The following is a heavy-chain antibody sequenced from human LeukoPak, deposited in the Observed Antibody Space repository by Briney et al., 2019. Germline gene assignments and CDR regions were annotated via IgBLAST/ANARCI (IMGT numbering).Heavy chain of an antibody. CDR3: AGSTVTTYPGAFDI. CDR2: VNPNSGGT. V-gene: IGHV1-2*02. J-gene: IGHJ3*02. Sequence: ASVKVSCKASGYTFTGYYMHWVRQAPGQGLEWMGWVNPNSGGTNYAQKFQGRVTMTRDTSISAAYMELSRLRSDDTAAYYCAGSTVTTYPGAFDIWGQGTMVTVS. D-gene: IGHD4-17*01. CDR1: GYTFTGYY.